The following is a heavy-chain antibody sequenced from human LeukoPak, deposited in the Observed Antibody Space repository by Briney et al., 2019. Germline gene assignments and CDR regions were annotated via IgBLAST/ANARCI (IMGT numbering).Heavy chain of an antibody. CDR3: ARGVAATT. CDR1: GLTFSSYW. J-gene: IGHJ5*02. Sequence: GGSLRLSCAASGLTFSSYWMSWVRQAPGKGLEWVANIKQDGSEKYYVDSVKGRFTISRDNAKNSLYLQMNSLRAEDTAVYYCARGVAATTWGQGTLVTVSS. D-gene: IGHD2-15*01. CDR2: IKQDGSEK. V-gene: IGHV3-7*04.